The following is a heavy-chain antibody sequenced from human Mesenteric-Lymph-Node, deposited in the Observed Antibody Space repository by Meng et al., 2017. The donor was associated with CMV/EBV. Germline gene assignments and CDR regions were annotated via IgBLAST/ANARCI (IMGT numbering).Heavy chain of an antibody. D-gene: IGHD4-11*01. Sequence: TVCGDSVKRGGSSWTWCSQYPGKGLEWIGYIYYSGDTYYNPSLRGRVSISADTSKNHFSLNMNSVTAADTAMYFCARLTDNSWYVAYWGQGTLVTVSS. V-gene: IGHV4-31*03. J-gene: IGHJ4*02. CDR2: IYYSGDT. CDR3: ARLTDNSWYVAY. CDR1: GDSVKRGGSS.